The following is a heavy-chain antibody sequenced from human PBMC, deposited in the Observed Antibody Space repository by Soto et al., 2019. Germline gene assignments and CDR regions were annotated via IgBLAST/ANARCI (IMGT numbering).Heavy chain of an antibody. V-gene: IGHV3-23*01. Sequence: GGSLRLSCAASGFTFSSYAMSWVRQAPGKGLEWVSAISGSGGSTYYADSVKGRFTISRDNSKNTLYLQMNSLGAEDTAVYYCAKDRGIAVAGTFDYWGQGTLVTVSS. D-gene: IGHD6-19*01. CDR2: ISGSGGST. CDR3: AKDRGIAVAGTFDY. CDR1: GFTFSSYA. J-gene: IGHJ4*02.